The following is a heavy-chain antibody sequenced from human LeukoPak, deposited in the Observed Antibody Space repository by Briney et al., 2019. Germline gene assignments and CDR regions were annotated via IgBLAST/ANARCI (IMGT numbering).Heavy chain of an antibody. CDR1: GGSFSNYY. Sequence: SETLSLTCTVSGGSFSNYYWGWIRQPPGKGLEWLGYIYYSGSTSYNPSLKSRVAISVETSKNQFSVNLSSVTAADTAVYYCARATYDGPLYFGYWGQGTLVTVSS. J-gene: IGHJ4*02. V-gene: IGHV4-59*01. CDR3: ARATYDGPLYFGY. D-gene: IGHD3-3*01. CDR2: IYYSGST.